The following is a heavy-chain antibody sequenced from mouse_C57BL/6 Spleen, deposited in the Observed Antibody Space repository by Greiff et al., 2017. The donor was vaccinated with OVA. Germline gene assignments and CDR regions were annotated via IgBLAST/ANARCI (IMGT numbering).Heavy chain of an antibody. D-gene: IGHD2-5*01. CDR2: INPNNGGT. V-gene: IGHV1-26*01. Sequence: EVQLQQSGPELVKPGASVKISCKASGYTFTDYYMNWVKQSHGKSLEWIGDINPNNGGTSYTQKFKGQATLPGDKSSNTAYMEFRSLTSEDSAVYYCANSYYSNDGGYLDYWGKGTTLTVSS. J-gene: IGHJ2*01. CDR3: ANSYYSNDGGYLDY. CDR1: GYTFTDYY.